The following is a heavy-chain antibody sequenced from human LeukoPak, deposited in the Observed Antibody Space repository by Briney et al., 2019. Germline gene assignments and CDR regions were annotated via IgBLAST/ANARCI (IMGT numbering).Heavy chain of an antibody. V-gene: IGHV4-59*08. CDR3: ARGATVQYHYYCMDV. J-gene: IGHJ6*02. Sequence: PSEALSLTCTVSGGSIRSYYWSWIRQPPGKGLECIGCIYYSGSTNYNPSLRSRGNNSVDTSKNQFSLKVTSVTAADTAVYYCARGATVQYHYYCMDVWGQGTTVTVAS. D-gene: IGHD3-16*01. CDR1: GGSIRSYY. CDR2: IYYSGST.